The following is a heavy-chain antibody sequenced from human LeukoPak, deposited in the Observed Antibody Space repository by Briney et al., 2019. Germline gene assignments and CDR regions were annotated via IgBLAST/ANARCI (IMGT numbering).Heavy chain of an antibody. CDR1: GFTFSSYA. CDR2: VSGSGGST. CDR3: AKAVNSGYDSSGYSPFDY. V-gene: IGHV3-23*01. D-gene: IGHD3-22*01. J-gene: IGHJ4*02. Sequence: GGSLRLSCAASGFTFSSYAMTWVRQAPGKGLEWVSGVSGSGGSTYYADSVKGRFTISRDNSKNTLSLQMSSLRAEDTAVYYCAKAVNSGYDSSGYSPFDYWGQGTLVTVSS.